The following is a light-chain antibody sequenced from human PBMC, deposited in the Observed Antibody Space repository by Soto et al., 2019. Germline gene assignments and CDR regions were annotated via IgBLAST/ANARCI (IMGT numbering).Light chain of an antibody. CDR1: NIGSKS. J-gene: IGLJ2*01. Sequence: SYELTQPPSVSVAPGKTARITCGGNNIGSKSVHGYQQKPGQAPVLVIYYDSDRPSGIPERFSGSNSGNTATLTISRVEAGDEADYYCQVWDSSRHVVFGGGTKLTVL. CDR2: YDS. CDR3: QVWDSSRHVV. V-gene: IGLV3-21*04.